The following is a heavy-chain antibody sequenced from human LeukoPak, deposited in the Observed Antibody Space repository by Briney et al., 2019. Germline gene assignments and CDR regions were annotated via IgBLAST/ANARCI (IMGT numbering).Heavy chain of an antibody. CDR2: IYDSGST. Sequence: PSETLSLTCTVSGGSIRSSYYYWGWIRQPPGKGLEWIGSIYDSGSTYYNPSLKSRVTISLDTSKNQFSLRLSSVTAADTAVYYCARAQPASIWGSYPRHFDYWGQGTLVTVSS. CDR1: GGSIRSSYYY. D-gene: IGHD3-16*01. V-gene: IGHV4-39*07. CDR3: ARAQPASIWGSYPRHFDY. J-gene: IGHJ4*02.